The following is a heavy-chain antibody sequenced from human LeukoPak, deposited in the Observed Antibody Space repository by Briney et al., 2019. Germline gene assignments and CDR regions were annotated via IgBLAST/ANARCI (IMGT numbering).Heavy chain of an antibody. CDR1: DDSITMYY. CDR3: ARRPILAAVAAPKGAFDI. V-gene: IGHV4-59*12. Sequence: SETLSLTCTVSDDSITMYYWTWIRQPPGKGLEWSGYVDHTGSTNFNPSLNGRVSISRDTSKNLFSLRLRSVTAADTAVYYCARRPILAAVAAPKGAFDIWGQGTMVTVSS. J-gene: IGHJ3*02. CDR2: VDHTGST. D-gene: IGHD6-19*01.